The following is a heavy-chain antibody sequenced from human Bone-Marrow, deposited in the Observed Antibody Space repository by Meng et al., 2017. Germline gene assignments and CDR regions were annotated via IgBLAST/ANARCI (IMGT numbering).Heavy chain of an antibody. CDR1: GFTLSSYG. CDR3: AKDKCSSTSCYFDY. CDR2: ISGSDDRT. J-gene: IGHJ4*01. Sequence: GESLKISCAASGFTLSSYGMSWVRQAPGKGLEWVSAISGSDDRTFYADSVKGRFTFSRDISKSTLYLQMNSLRVEDTALYYCAKDKCSSTSCYFDYWGGGTQVTVSS. V-gene: IGHV3-23*01. D-gene: IGHD2-2*01.